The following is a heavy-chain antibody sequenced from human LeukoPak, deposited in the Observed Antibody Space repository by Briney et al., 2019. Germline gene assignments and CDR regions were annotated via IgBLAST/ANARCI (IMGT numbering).Heavy chain of an antibody. CDR2: INHSGST. D-gene: IGHD5-18*01. V-gene: IGHV4-34*01. CDR1: GGSFSGYY. CDR3: ARFPGRQLWFVGYMDV. Sequence: SETLSLTCAVYGGSFSGYYWSWIRQPPGKGLEWIGEINHSGSTNYNPSLKSRVTISVDTSKNQFSLKLSSVTAADTAMYYCARFPGRQLWFVGYMDVWGKGTTVTVSS. J-gene: IGHJ6*03.